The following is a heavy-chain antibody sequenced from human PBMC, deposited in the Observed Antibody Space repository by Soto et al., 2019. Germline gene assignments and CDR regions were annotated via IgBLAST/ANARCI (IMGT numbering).Heavy chain of an antibody. CDR2: ISYDGSNK. J-gene: IGHJ4*02. V-gene: IGHV3-30-3*01. CDR3: ARDPSSGPPRDFDY. D-gene: IGHD6-19*01. CDR1: GFTFSSYA. Sequence: QVQLVESGGGVVQPGRSLRLSCAASGFTFSSYAMHWVRQAPGKGLEWVAVISYDGSNKYYADSVKGRFTISRDNSKNALYLQMNSLRAEDTAVYYCARDPSSGPPRDFDYWGQGTLVTVSS.